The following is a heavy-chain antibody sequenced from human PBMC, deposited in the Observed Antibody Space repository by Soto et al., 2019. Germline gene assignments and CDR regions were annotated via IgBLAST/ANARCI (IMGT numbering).Heavy chain of an antibody. Sequence: VGSLRLSCAASGFSFSHYWMHWVRQAPGKGLVWVSRIGPDGRTTTYADSVKGRFTISRDNAKSTLYLQMNSLTVEDGAVYYCADSWLPTSYWGPGTLVTVSS. CDR1: GFSFSHYW. CDR3: ADSWLPTSY. CDR2: IGPDGRTT. D-gene: IGHD3-10*01. V-gene: IGHV3-74*01. J-gene: IGHJ4*02.